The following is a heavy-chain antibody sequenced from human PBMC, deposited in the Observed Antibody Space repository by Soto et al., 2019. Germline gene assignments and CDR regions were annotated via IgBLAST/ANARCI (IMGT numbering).Heavy chain of an antibody. D-gene: IGHD3-16*01. CDR1: RYTFISYD. Sequence: QVQLVQSGAEVKKSGASVKVSCKASRYTFISYDINWVRQATGQGLEWMGWMNPNSGNTGYAQKFQGRITMTRNTSTNTAYMVLSSLRSEDTAVYYCARGQEVWWNAGPLGLHGLDVWGQGTTVTVSS. V-gene: IGHV1-8*01. CDR3: ARGQEVWWNAGPLGLHGLDV. J-gene: IGHJ6*02. CDR2: MNPNSGNT.